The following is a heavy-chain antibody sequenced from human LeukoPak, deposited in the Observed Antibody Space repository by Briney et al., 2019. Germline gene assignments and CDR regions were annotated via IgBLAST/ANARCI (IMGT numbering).Heavy chain of an antibody. CDR2: IYHSGRT. J-gene: IGHJ6*03. CDR3: ARGDCSSTICYSPMDV. CDR1: GYSISSGYY. V-gene: IGHV4-38-2*02. D-gene: IGHD2-2*01. Sequence: SETLSLTCTVSGYSISSGYYWGWIRQPPGKGLEWIGRIYHSGRTYYNPSLKSRVTISVDTSKNQFSLKVNSVTAADTAVYYCARGDCSSTICYSPMDVWGKGTTVTVPS.